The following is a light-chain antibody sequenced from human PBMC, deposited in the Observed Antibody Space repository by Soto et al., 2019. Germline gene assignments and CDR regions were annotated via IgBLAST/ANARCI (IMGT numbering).Light chain of an antibody. CDR2: DTS. J-gene: IGLJ3*02. CDR1: PGAVTSGHY. CDR3: LLSYSGTNWV. V-gene: IGLV7-46*01. Sequence: QAVVTQEPSLTVSPGGTVTLTCGSSPGAVTSGHYPYWFQQKPGQAPRTLIYDTSNKHSWTPARFSGSLLGGKAALTLSGAHPEDEADYYCLLSYSGTNWVFGGGTKLTVL.